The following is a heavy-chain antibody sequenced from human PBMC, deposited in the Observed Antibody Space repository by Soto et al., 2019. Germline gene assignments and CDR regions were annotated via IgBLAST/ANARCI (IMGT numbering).Heavy chain of an antibody. V-gene: IGHV4-34*01. J-gene: IGHJ6*04. Sequence: PWETLSLTCSVYGGSFSGYYWCWIRLPPWKGLEWVGEINQSGSTNYSPSLKSRVTISIDTSKKQFSLKVRSVTAADTAVYYCVRGKTVYDFWSPVDVWGKGTTVTVFS. D-gene: IGHD3-3*01. CDR2: INQSGST. CDR1: GGSFSGYY. CDR3: VRGKTVYDFWSPVDV.